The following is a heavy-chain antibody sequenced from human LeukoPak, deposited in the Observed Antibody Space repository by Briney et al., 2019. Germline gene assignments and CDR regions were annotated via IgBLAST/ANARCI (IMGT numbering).Heavy chain of an antibody. D-gene: IGHD3-22*01. CDR2: ISGSVGTT. V-gene: IGHV3-23*01. Sequence: GGSLRLSCAASGFTFNNYAMGWVRQAPGKGLEWVSVISGSVGTTYYADSVKGDFTISRDNSKNTLHLQMNTLRAEDTAIYYCAKAGDSSGYYHFDYWGQGTLVTVSS. CDR1: GFTFNNYA. J-gene: IGHJ4*02. CDR3: AKAGDSSGYYHFDY.